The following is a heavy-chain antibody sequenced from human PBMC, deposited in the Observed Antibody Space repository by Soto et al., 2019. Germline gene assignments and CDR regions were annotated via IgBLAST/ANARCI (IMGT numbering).Heavy chain of an antibody. Sequence: GSLRLSCAASGFTFSDYYMSWIRQAPGKGLEWVSYISSSGSTIYYADSVKGRFTISRDNAKNSLYLQMNSLRAEDTAVYYCARARTRFLEWLHTPYYMDVWGKGTTVTVSS. CDR1: GFTFSDYY. V-gene: IGHV3-11*01. J-gene: IGHJ6*03. D-gene: IGHD3-3*01. CDR2: ISSSGSTI. CDR3: ARARTRFLEWLHTPYYMDV.